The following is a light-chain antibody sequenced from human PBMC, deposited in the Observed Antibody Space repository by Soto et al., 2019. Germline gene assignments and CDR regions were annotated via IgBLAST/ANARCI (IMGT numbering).Light chain of an antibody. CDR2: HAS. J-gene: IGKJ4*01. V-gene: IGKV3-11*01. CDR3: QQRAGWPPT. Sequence: EIVLTQSPATVSLSPGERATLSCWASQSLSSYLAWYQQKPGQAPRLLIYHASNRANGIPARFTGSGSGTDFTLTISSLEPEDFAVYFCQQRAGWPPTFGGGTKVDI. CDR1: QSLSSY.